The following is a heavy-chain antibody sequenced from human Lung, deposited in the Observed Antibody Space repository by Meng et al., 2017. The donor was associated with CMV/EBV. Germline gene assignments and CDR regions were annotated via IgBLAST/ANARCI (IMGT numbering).Heavy chain of an antibody. CDR1: GGTFSSYT. D-gene: IGHD3-16*01. CDR2: IIPMFGAT. J-gene: IGHJ4*02. Sequence: SVKVSCKASGGTFSSYTVNWVRQAPGQGLEWMGRIIPMFGATNYTQKFQGRVTITTDESTSTAYMELSSLRSEDTAVYYCAREPEATYPEYDGYYFDYWGQGTLVTGSS. CDR3: AREPEATYPEYDGYYFDY. V-gene: IGHV1-69*05.